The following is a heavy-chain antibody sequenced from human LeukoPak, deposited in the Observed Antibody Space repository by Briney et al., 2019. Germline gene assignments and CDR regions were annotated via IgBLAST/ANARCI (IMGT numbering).Heavy chain of an antibody. J-gene: IGHJ4*02. CDR1: GFTFSSYA. CDR3: ARGKYYDSSGHLLGY. Sequence: GGSLRLSCAASGFTFSSYAMHWVRQAPGKGLEWVAVISYDGSNKYYADSVKGRFTISRDNSKNPLYLQMNSLRGEDTAVYYCARGKYYDSSGHLLGYWGQGTLVTVSS. V-gene: IGHV3-30-3*01. CDR2: ISYDGSNK. D-gene: IGHD3-22*01.